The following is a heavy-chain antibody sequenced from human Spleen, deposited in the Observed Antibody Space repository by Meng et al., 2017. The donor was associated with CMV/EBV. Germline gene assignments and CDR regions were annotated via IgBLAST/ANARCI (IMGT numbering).Heavy chain of an antibody. CDR3: ARETGCSSTSCYTYFDY. CDR1: GFTFSSYG. D-gene: IGHD2-2*02. CDR2: IRYDGSNK. V-gene: IGHV3-30*02. J-gene: IGHJ4*02. Sequence: GESLKISCAASGFTFSSYGMHWVRQAPGKGLEWVAFIRYDGSNKYYADSVKGRFTISRDNAKNSLYLQMNSLRAEDTAVYYCARETGCSSTSCYTYFDYWGQGTLVTVSS.